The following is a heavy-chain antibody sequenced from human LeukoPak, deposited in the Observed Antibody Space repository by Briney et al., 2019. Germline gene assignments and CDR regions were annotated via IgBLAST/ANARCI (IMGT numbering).Heavy chain of an antibody. V-gene: IGHV3-30*02. CDR2: IRYDGSNK. D-gene: IGHD3-16*01. CDR3: AKGPLYDYVWGSFAY. Sequence: GGSLRLSCAASGFTLSSYGMHWVRQAPGKGLEWVAFIRYDGSNKYYADSVKGRFTISRDNSKNTLYLQMNSLRAEDTAVYYCAKGPLYDYVWGSFAYWGQGTLVTVSS. J-gene: IGHJ4*02. CDR1: GFTLSSYG.